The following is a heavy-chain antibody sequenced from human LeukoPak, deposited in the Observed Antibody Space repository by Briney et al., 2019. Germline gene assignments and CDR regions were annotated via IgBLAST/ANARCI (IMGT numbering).Heavy chain of an antibody. D-gene: IGHD2-15*01. Sequence: SVKVSCKASGYTFTSYDINWVRQATGQGLEWMGGIIPIFGTANYAQKFQGRVTITTDESTSTAYMEVSSLGSEDTAVYYCGRKAGDCGGGSCYSIDYWGQGTLVTVSS. CDR3: GRKAGDCGGGSCYSIDY. J-gene: IGHJ4*02. V-gene: IGHV1-69*05. CDR2: IIPIFGTA. CDR1: GYTFTSYD.